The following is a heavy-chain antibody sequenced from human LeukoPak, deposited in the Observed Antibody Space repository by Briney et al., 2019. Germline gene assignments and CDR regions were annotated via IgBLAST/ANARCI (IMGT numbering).Heavy chain of an antibody. D-gene: IGHD4-17*01. CDR3: ARHGETLDYFDS. Sequence: PSETLSLTCSVSNGSISTYYWSWIRQSPGKGLEWIGYISYGGATTYNPSLKRRVTISVDSPKNHFSLRLTSLTAADTALYYCARHGETLDYFDSWGPGSLVTVSS. J-gene: IGHJ4*02. V-gene: IGHV4-59*08. CDR1: NGSISTYY. CDR2: ISYGGAT.